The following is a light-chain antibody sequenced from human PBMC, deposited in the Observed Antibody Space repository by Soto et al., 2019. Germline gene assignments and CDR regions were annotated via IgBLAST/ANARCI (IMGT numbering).Light chain of an antibody. Sequence: SSELTQPPSVSLAPGRTARITCGGNNIATYSVHWYRQKPGQAPVLVISNDNDRPTGIPDRFSGSYSGHTATLTIRRVEAGDEADYYSQLWDNKNDEVVFGGGTKLTVL. CDR1: NIATYS. CDR2: NDN. V-gene: IGLV3-21*04. CDR3: QLWDNKNDEVV. J-gene: IGLJ3*02.